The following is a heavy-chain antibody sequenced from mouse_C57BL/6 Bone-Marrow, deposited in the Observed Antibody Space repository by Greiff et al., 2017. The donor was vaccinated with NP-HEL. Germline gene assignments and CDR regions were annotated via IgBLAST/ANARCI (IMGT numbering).Heavy chain of an antibody. CDR2: IHPNGGST. Sequence: VKLQQPGAELVKPGASVKLSCKASGYTFTSYWMHWVKQRPGQGLEWIGMIHPNGGSTNYNEKFKSKATLTVDKSSSTAYMQLSSLTSEDSAVYYCARRGYGNFPYAMDYWGQGTSVTVSS. CDR1: GYTFTSYW. V-gene: IGHV1-64*01. J-gene: IGHJ4*01. D-gene: IGHD2-1*01. CDR3: ARRGYGNFPYAMDY.